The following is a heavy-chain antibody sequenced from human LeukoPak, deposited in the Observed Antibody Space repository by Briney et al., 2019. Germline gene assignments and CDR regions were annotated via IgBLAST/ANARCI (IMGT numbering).Heavy chain of an antibody. CDR3: ARGSVYSSSWGNWFDP. J-gene: IGHJ5*02. V-gene: IGHV4-4*02. Sequence: SETLSLTCAVSGGSISSSNWWSWVRQPPGKGLEWIGEIYHSGSTNYNPSLKSRVTISVDKSKNQFSLKLSSVTAADTAVYYCARGSVYSSSWGNWFDPWGQGTLVTVSS. CDR1: GGSISSSNW. D-gene: IGHD6-13*01. CDR2: IYHSGST.